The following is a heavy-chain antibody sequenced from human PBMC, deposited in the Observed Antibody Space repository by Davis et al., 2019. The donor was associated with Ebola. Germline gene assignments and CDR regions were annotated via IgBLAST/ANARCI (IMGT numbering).Heavy chain of an antibody. CDR2: ISAYNGNT. D-gene: IGHD4-17*01. Sequence: AASVKVSCKASGYTFTSYGISWVRQAPGQGLEWMGWISAYNGNTNYAQKLQGRLTMTTDTSTSTAYMELRSLRSDDTAVYYCARVDMTTVNWRYYYGMDVWGKGTTVTVSS. CDR1: GYTFTSYG. CDR3: ARVDMTTVNWRYYYGMDV. V-gene: IGHV1-18*01. J-gene: IGHJ6*04.